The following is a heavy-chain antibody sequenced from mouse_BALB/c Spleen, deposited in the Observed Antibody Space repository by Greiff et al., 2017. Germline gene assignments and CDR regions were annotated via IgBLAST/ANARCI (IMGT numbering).Heavy chain of an antibody. V-gene: IGHV5-17*02. CDR2: ISSGSSTI. Sequence: EVQLVESGGGLVQPGGSRKLSCAASGFTFSSFGMHWVRQAPEKGLEWVAYISSGSSTIYYADTVKGRFTISRDNPKNTLFLQMTSLRSEDTAMYYCARMGDQGDFDYWGQGTTLTVSS. CDR1: GFTFSSFG. J-gene: IGHJ2*01. CDR3: ARMGDQGDFDY.